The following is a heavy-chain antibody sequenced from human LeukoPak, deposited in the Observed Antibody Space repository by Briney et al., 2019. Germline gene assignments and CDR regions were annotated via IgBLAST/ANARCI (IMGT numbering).Heavy chain of an antibody. CDR2: ISYDGSNK. J-gene: IGHJ4*02. CDR1: GFTFSSYA. CDR3: ARDPISITMVRGVIYYFDY. V-gene: IGHV3-30-3*01. Sequence: GRSLRLSCAASGFTFSSYAMHWVRQAPGKGLEGVAVISYDGSNKYYADSVKGRFTISRDNSKNTLYLQMNSLRAEDTAVYYCARDPISITMVRGVIYYFDYWGQGTLVTVSS. D-gene: IGHD3-10*01.